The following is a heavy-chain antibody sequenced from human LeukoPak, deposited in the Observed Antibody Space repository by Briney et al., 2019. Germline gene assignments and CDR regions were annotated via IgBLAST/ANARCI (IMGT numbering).Heavy chain of an antibody. Sequence: GESLKISCKGSGYSFTSHWISWVRQMPGKGLEWMGRIDPSDSYTNYSPSFQGHVTISADKSISTAYLQWSSLKASDTAMYYCAKGLDDYGDSPFDYWGQGTLVTVSS. V-gene: IGHV5-10-1*01. J-gene: IGHJ4*02. CDR1: GYSFTSHW. CDR2: IDPSDSYT. CDR3: AKGLDDYGDSPFDY. D-gene: IGHD4-17*01.